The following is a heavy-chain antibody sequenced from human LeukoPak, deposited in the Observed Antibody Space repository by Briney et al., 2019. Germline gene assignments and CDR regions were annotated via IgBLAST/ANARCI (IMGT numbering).Heavy chain of an antibody. D-gene: IGHD6-6*01. CDR1: GGSISSGGYS. J-gene: IGHJ6*03. Sequence: PSQTLSLTCAVSGGSISSGGYSWSWIRQPPGKGLEWIGYIYHSGSTYYNPSLKSRVTISVDRSKNQFSLKLSSVTAADTAVYYCARHPIRSSVRSSSPYYYYYMDVWGKGTTVTVSS. CDR3: ARHPIRSSVRSSSPYYYYYMDV. V-gene: IGHV4-30-2*01. CDR2: IYHSGST.